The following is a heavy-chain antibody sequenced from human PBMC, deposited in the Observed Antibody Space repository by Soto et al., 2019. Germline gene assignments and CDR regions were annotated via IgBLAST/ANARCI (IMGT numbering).Heavy chain of an antibody. CDR3: ARDLVGKGDY. V-gene: IGHV3-23*01. J-gene: IGHJ4*02. CDR1: GFTFRNYA. D-gene: IGHD1-26*01. CDR2: ISGSGSNT. Sequence: EVQLLESGGGLVQTGGSLRLSCAASGFTFRNYAMSWVRQAPGKGLEWVSVISGSGSNTHYADSVKGRFTISRDNSKNTLDLQMNNLRAEDTAVYFCARDLVGKGDYWGQGTVVTVSS.